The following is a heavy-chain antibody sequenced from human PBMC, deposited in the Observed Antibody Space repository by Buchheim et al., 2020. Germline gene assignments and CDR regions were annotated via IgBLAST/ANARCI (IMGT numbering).Heavy chain of an antibody. D-gene: IGHD6-19*01. J-gene: IGHJ6*03. V-gene: IGHV1-8*01. CDR1: GYTFTSSD. CDR2: MNPNSGDT. Sequence: QVQLVQSGAEVKKPGASVKVSCKTSGYTFTSSDINWVRQATGQGLEWMGWMNPNSGDTGYAQKFQGRVTMTRSTSISTAYMELSSLTSEDTAVYYCARGPTYQSLGYSYYCMDVWGKGTT. CDR3: ARGPTYQSLGYSYYCMDV.